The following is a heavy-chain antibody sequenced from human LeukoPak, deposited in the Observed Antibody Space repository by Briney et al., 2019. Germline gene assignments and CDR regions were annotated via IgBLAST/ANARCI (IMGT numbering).Heavy chain of an antibody. CDR2: ISSSSSIL. CDR1: GFTFSSDS. V-gene: IGHV3-48*02. CDR3: ARGAWDF. J-gene: IGHJ4*02. Sequence: GGSLRLSCEASGFTFSSDSMNWVRQAPGKRLEWVSYISSSSSILYYADSVKGRFTISRDNAENSLYLQINSLRDEDTAVYYCARGAWDFWGQGTLVTVSS.